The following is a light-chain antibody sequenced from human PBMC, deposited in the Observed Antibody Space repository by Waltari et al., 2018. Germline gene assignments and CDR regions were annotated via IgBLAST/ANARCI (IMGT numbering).Light chain of an antibody. CDR1: QSINNW. Sequence: IQMTQSPSTLSASVGDRVSITCRASQSINNWLAWYQQKSGKAPKLLLYKASSLESGVPSRFSGSGYGTEFTLTISSLQAEDVAVYYCQQYYSTPPTFGQGTKLEIK. CDR3: QQYYSTPPT. CDR2: KAS. V-gene: IGKV1-5*03. J-gene: IGKJ2*01.